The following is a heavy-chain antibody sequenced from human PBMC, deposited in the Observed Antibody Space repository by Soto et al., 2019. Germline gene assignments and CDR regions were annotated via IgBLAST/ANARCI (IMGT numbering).Heavy chain of an antibody. CDR2: IYYSGST. V-gene: IGHV4-59*01. CDR3: ARGADGANLQH. D-gene: IGHD3-10*01. Sequence: SETLSLTCTVSGGSISSYYWSWIRQPPGKGLEWIGYIYYSGSTNYNPSLKSRVTISVDTSKNQFSLKLSSVTAADTAVYYCARGADGANLQHWGQGTLVTVSS. CDR1: GGSISSYY. J-gene: IGHJ1*01.